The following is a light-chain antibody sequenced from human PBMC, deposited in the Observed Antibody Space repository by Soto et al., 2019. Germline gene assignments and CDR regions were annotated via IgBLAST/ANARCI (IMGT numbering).Light chain of an antibody. CDR2: DVR. CDR1: SSDVGYYNY. J-gene: IGLJ1*01. Sequence: QSALTQPASVSGSPGQSITISCTGTSSDVGYYNYVSWYQQHPGKAPKLMIYDVRNRPSGVSNRFSGSKSGNTASLTISGLQAEDEADYYCSSYTSSTTYVCGTGTKVTVL. V-gene: IGLV2-14*03. CDR3: SSYTSSTTYV.